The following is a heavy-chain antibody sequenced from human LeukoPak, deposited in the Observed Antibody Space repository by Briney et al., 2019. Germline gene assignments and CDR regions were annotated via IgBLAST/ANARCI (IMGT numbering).Heavy chain of an antibody. CDR3: ARAGAAVTMFFDF. Sequence: GASAKVSCKASGYTFSDFGITWVRQAPGQGVEWMGWIGSYNDNTNYAQKFQGRVTLTTDTSTSTAYMELRSLTSDDTALYYCARAGAAVTMFFDFWGQGTLVTVSS. J-gene: IGHJ4*02. D-gene: IGHD4-17*01. CDR2: IGSYNDNT. CDR1: GYTFSDFG. V-gene: IGHV1-18*01.